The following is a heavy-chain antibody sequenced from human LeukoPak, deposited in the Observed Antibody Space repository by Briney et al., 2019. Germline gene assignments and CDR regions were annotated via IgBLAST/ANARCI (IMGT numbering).Heavy chain of an antibody. CDR1: GGSISSYY. J-gene: IGHJ4*02. V-gene: IGHV4-59*01. D-gene: IGHD5-18*01. Sequence: SETLSLTCTVSGGSISSYYWSWIRQPPGKGLEWMGYIYYSGSTNYNPSLKSRVTISGDTSKNQFSLKLSSVTAADTAVYYCARGGYSYGEEFSFDHWGQGTLVTVSS. CDR3: ARGGYSYGEEFSFDH. CDR2: IYYSGST.